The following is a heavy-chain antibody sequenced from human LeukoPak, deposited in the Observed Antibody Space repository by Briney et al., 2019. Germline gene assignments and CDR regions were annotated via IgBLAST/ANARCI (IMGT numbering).Heavy chain of an antibody. Sequence: PSETLSLTCAVSGYSISSGYYWGWIRQPPGKGLEWIGSIYHSGSTYYNPSLKSRVTISVDTSKNQFSLELSSVTAADTAVYYCARVMYSSGWYIFDYWGQGTLVTVSS. CDR2: IYHSGST. D-gene: IGHD6-19*01. V-gene: IGHV4-38-2*01. J-gene: IGHJ4*02. CDR3: ARVMYSSGWYIFDY. CDR1: GYSISSGYY.